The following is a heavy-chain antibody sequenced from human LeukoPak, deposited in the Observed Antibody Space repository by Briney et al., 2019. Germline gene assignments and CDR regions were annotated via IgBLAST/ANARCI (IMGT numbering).Heavy chain of an antibody. Sequence: GGSPRLSCAASGFTFSSYGMHWVRQAPGKGLEWVAVISYDGSNKYYADSVKGRFTISRDNSKNTLYLQMNSLRAEDTAVYYCAKRDPDGGAFDIWGQGTMVTVSS. V-gene: IGHV3-30*18. CDR3: AKRDPDGGAFDI. J-gene: IGHJ3*02. D-gene: IGHD3-16*01. CDR1: GFTFSSYG. CDR2: ISYDGSNK.